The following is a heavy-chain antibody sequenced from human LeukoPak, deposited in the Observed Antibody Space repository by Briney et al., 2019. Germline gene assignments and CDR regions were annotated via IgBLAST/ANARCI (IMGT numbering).Heavy chain of an antibody. D-gene: IGHD2-2*01. Sequence: ASVKVSCKVSGYTLTEVSMHCVSAAPGKGLGWMGGFDPVVVETIYAQKFQGRVTMTEDTSTDTAYMELSSLRSEDTAVYYCATSSEGSTSCYPECVNWYFDLWGRGTLVTVSS. CDR2: FDPVVVET. J-gene: IGHJ2*01. V-gene: IGHV1-24*01. CDR3: ATSSEGSTSCYPECVNWYFDL. CDR1: GYTLTEVS.